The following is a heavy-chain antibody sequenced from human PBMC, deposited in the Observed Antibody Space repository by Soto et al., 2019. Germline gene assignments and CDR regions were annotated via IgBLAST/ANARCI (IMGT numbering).Heavy chain of an antibody. J-gene: IGHJ6*02. V-gene: IGHV3-23*01. Sequence: PGGSLRLSCAASGFTFSSYAMSWVRQAPGKGLEWVSAISGSGGSTYYADSVKGRFTISRDNSKNTLYLQMDSLRAEDTAVYYCAKSDNSWYYYYGMDVWGQGTTVTVSS. CDR3: AKSDNSWYYYYGMDV. D-gene: IGHD1-20*01. CDR2: ISGSGGST. CDR1: GFTFSSYA.